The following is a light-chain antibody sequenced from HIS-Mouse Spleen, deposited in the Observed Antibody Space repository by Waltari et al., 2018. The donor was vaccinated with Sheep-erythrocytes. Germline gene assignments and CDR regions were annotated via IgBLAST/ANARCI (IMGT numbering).Light chain of an antibody. V-gene: IGLV2-11*01. CDR2: SNN. CDR1: SSDVGGENY. J-gene: IGLJ2*01. CDR3: AALDDSLNGVV. Sequence: QSALTQPRSVSGSPGQSVTISCTGTSSDVGGENYVPWYQQHPGKAPKLLIYSNNQRPSWVPDRFSGSKSGTSASLAISGLQSEDEADYYCAALDDSLNGVVFGGGTKLTVL.